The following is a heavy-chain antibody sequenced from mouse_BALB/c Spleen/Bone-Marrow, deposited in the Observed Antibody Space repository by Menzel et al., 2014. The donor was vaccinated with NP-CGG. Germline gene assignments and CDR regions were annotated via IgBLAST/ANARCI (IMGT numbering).Heavy chain of an antibody. Sequence: VKLVESGAELVRPGTSVKVSCKASGYAFTDYLMEWLKQRPGQGLEWIGVINPGSGSTNYNEKFKDKATLTADKSSSTAYMQLSSLTSDDSAVYFCARYDGYFDYWGQGTILTVSS. D-gene: IGHD2-3*01. J-gene: IGHJ2*01. V-gene: IGHV1-54*01. CDR2: INPGSGST. CDR1: GYAFTDYL. CDR3: ARYDGYFDY.